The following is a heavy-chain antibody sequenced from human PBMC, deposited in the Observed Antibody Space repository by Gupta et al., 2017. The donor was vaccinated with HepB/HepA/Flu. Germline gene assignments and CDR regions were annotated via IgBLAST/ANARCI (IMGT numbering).Heavy chain of an antibody. D-gene: IGHD3-22*01. J-gene: IGHJ4*02. V-gene: IGHV1-69*01. Sequence: QVQLVQSGAEVKKPGSSVKVSCKASGGTFSSYAISWVRQAPGQGLEWMGGIIPIFGTANYAQKFQGRVTITADESTSTAYMELSSLRSEDTAVYYCARVGGIQGSYYDSSGYYRHWGQGTLVTVSS. CDR2: IIPIFGTA. CDR3: ARVGGIQGSYYDSSGYYRH. CDR1: GGTFSSYA.